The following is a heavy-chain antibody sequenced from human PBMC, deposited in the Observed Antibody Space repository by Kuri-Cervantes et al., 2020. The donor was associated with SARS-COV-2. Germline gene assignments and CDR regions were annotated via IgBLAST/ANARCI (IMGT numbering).Heavy chain of an antibody. J-gene: IGHJ5*02. V-gene: IGHV3-21*01. CDR3: ARGEVVVAVAATRKFGNWFDP. D-gene: IGHD2-15*01. CDR1: VLTFSSYS. CDR2: ISSSSSYI. Sequence: GGSLRLSCAASVLTFSSYSMNWVRQAPGKGLEWVSSISSSSSYIYYADSVKGRFTISRDNAKNSLYLQMNSLRAEDTAVYYCARGEVVVAVAATRKFGNWFDPWGQGTLVAVSS.